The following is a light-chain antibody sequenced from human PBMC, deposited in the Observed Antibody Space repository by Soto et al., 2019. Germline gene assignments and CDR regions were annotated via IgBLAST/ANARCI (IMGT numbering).Light chain of an antibody. J-gene: IGLJ2*01. Sequence: QSVLTQPPSASGSPGQSVTISCTGTSSDVGGYNYVSWYQQHPGKAPKLMIYEVSKRPSGVPDRFSGSKSGNTASLTVSGLQAEDEADYYCQSYDKSLGGWEVFGGGTKVTVL. CDR3: QSYDKSLGGWEV. CDR2: EVS. V-gene: IGLV2-8*01. CDR1: SSDVGGYNY.